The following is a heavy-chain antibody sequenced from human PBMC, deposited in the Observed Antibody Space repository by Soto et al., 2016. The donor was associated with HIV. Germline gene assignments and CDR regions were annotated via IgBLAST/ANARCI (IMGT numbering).Heavy chain of an antibody. CDR2: INSDGSVT. Sequence: EVQLVESGGTLVQPGGSLRPFCEASEFSLSNYWVHWVRQVPGKGLIWVSRINSDGSVTDYVDSVRGRFTIFRDNTKNTVYLHMNRLREDDTATYYCTRGDYGDNAWRYFDLWGRGTHVTV. CDR3: TRGDYGDNAWRYFDL. J-gene: IGHJ2*01. V-gene: IGHV3-74*01. D-gene: IGHD4-17*01. CDR1: EFSLSNYW.